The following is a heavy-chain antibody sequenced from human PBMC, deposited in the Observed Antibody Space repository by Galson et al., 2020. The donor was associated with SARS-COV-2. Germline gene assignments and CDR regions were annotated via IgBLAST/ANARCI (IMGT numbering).Heavy chain of an antibody. CDR1: GFTFSSYA. CDR3: AKRHRDSSGFDY. Sequence: LSLTCAASGFTFSSYAMNWLRPAPGKGLEWVSGISGSGSATYYAGSVKGRFTISRDNSQNTLYLQMNGLRAEDTAIYYCAKRHRDSSGFDYWGQGPRSPSPQ. V-gene: IGHV3-23*01. D-gene: IGHD3-22*01. J-gene: IGHJ4*02. CDR2: ISGSGSAT.